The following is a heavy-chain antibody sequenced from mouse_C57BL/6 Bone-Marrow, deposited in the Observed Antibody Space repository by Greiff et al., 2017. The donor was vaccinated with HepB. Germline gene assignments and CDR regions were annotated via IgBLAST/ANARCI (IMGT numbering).Heavy chain of an antibody. V-gene: IGHV1-19*01. CDR3: ARSKPYKGLAY. D-gene: IGHD1-3*01. CDR1: GYTFTDYY. J-gene: IGHJ3*01. Sequence: EVQLQQSGPVLVKPGASVKMSCKASGYTFTDYYMNWVKQSHGKSLEWIGVINPYNGGTSYNQKFKGKATLTVDKSSSTAYMELNSLTSEDSAVYYCARSKPYKGLAYWGQGTLVTVSA. CDR2: INPYNGGT.